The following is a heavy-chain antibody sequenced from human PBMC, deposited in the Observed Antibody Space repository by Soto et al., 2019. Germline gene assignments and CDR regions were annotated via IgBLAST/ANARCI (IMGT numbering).Heavy chain of an antibody. CDR2: FDPEDGET. D-gene: IGHD2-2*01. J-gene: IGHJ4*02. Sequence: ASVKVSCKVSGYTPTELSMHWVRQAPGKGLEWMGGFDPEDGETIYAQKFQGRVTMTEDTSTDTAYMELSSLRSEDTAVYYCATVEHIVVVPAAMGYGYWGQGTLVTVSS. CDR3: ATVEHIVVVPAAMGYGY. CDR1: GYTPTELS. V-gene: IGHV1-24*01.